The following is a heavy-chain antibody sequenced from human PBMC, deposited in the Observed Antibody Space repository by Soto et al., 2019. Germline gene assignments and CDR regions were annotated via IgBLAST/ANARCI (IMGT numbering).Heavy chain of an antibody. CDR1: GGTFSSYT. V-gene: IGHV1-69*02. D-gene: IGHD3-16*02. J-gene: IGHJ4*02. CDR2: IIPILGIA. CDR3: ASGELSSRPIDY. Sequence: QVQLVQSGAEVKKPGSSVKVSCKASGGTFSSYTISWVRQAPGQGLEWMGRIIPILGIANYAQKFQGRVTITADKSTSTAYMELSSLRSEDTAVYYCASGELSSRPIDYWGQGTLVTVSS.